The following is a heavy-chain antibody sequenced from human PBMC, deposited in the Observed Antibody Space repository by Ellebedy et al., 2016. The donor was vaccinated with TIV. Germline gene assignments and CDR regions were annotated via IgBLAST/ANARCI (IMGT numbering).Heavy chain of an antibody. V-gene: IGHV4-4*02. CDR1: GASISTGNW. Sequence: SETLSLTCAVSGASISTGNWWCWVRQSPGKGLEWIGEIYHTGRINYNPSLKSRLTISVDKSETHFSLNLRSVTAADTAVYYCARVLTGGLDYWGQGILVTVSS. CDR3: ARVLTGGLDY. J-gene: IGHJ4*02. CDR2: IYHTGRI. D-gene: IGHD3-9*01.